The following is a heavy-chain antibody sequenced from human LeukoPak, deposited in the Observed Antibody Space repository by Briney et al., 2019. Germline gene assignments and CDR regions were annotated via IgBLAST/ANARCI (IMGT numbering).Heavy chain of an antibody. CDR1: GFTFSSYS. CDR3: ARVIGWEPPPSDY. D-gene: IGHD1-26*01. J-gene: IGHJ4*02. CDR2: ISSSSSTI. Sequence: GGSLRLSCAASGFTFSSYSMNWVRQAPGKGLEWVSYISSSSSTIYYADSVKGRFTISRDNAKNSLYVQMNSLRAEHTAGYYCARVIGWEPPPSDYWGQGTLVTVSS. V-gene: IGHV3-48*01.